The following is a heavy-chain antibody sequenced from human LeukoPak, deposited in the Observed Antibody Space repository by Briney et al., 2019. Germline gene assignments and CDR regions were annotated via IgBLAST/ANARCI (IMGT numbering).Heavy chain of an antibody. D-gene: IGHD6-13*01. Sequence: PSETLSLTCTVSGYSISSGYYWGWIRQPPGKGLEWIGSIYHSGSTYYNPSLKSRVTISVDTSKDQFSLKLSSVTAADTAVYYCASLGIAAAGLKFDYWGQGTLVTVSS. J-gene: IGHJ4*02. V-gene: IGHV4-38-2*02. CDR3: ASLGIAAAGLKFDY. CDR2: IYHSGST. CDR1: GYSISSGYY.